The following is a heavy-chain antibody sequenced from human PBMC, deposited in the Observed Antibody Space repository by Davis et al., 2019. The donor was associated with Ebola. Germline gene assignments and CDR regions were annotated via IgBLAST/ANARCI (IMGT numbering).Heavy chain of an antibody. CDR2: IWYDGSNK. CDR3: ASVQLERRPFDAFDI. CDR1: GFTFSSYG. J-gene: IGHJ3*02. D-gene: IGHD1-1*01. Sequence: GGSLRLSCAASGFTFSSYGMHWVRQAPGKGLEWVAVIWYDGSNKYYADSVKGRFTISRDNSKNTLYLQMNSLRAEDTAVYYCASVQLERRPFDAFDIWGQGTMVTVSS. V-gene: IGHV3-30*19.